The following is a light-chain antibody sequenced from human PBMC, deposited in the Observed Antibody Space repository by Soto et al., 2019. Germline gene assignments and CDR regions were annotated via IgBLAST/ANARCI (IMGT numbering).Light chain of an antibody. CDR1: SSNIGGNS. J-gene: IGLJ1*01. V-gene: IGLV1-51*01. CDR3: GSWDSSLSAYV. CDR2: EDN. Sequence: QAVVTQPPSVSAAPGQRVTISCSGSSSNIGGNSVSSYQQRPGTAPKLLIYEDNKRPSGIPDRFSGSKSGTSATLGITGFQTGGEADYYCGSWDSSLSAYVFGTGTKLTVL.